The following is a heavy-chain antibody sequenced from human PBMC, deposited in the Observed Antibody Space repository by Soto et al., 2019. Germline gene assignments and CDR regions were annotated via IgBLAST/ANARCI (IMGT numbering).Heavy chain of an antibody. J-gene: IGHJ4*01. D-gene: IGHD2-15*01. CDR3: VRDHCSGGSCYYDY. V-gene: IGHV3-9*01. CDR2: INWSGEII. Sequence: SLRLSFAASGFTLDDYAIHWVRQAPGKGLEWVSGINWSGEIIASADSVKGRFTISRDNAKNSLDLQMKSLRAEVTAFYYCVRDHCSGGSCYYDYWGHATLVTVSS. CDR1: GFTLDDYA.